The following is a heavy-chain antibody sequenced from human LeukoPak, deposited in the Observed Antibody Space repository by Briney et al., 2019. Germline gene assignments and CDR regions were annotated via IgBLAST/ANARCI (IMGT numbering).Heavy chain of an antibody. CDR2: IYYSGNT. D-gene: IGHD5-12*01. CDR1: GVSISSSNSY. CDR3: ARDRGYDKLYNWFDP. Sequence: PSETLSLTCTVSGVSISSSNSYWGWIRQPPGKGLEWIGSIYYSGNTYYNASLKSQVSISIDTSKNQFSLRLTSVTAADTAVYYCARDRGYDKLYNWFDPWGQGTLVTVSS. J-gene: IGHJ5*02. V-gene: IGHV4-39*02.